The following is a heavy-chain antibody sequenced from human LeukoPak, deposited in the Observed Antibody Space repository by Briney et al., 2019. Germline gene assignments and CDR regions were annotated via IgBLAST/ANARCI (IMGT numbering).Heavy chain of an antibody. D-gene: IGHD6-19*01. CDR2: IYYSGST. V-gene: IGHV4-31*03. CDR1: GGSISSGGYY. CDR3: ARQIAVAGEWAFDI. Sequence: PSETLSLTCTVSGGSISSGGYYWSWIRQHPGKGLEWIGYIYYSGSTYYNPSLKSRVTISVDTSKNQFSLKLSSVTAADSALYYCARQIAVAGEWAFDIWGQGTMVTVSS. J-gene: IGHJ3*02.